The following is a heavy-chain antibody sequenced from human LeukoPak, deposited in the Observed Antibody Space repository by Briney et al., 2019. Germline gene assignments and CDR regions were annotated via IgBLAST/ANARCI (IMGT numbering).Heavy chain of an antibody. CDR1: GFTFSSYG. CDR2: IWYDGNNK. Sequence: GSLRLSCAASGFTFSSYGMHWVRQAPGKGLEWVAAIWYDGNNKTYADSVKGRFTISRDNSKNTLHLQMNSLRAEDTAVYYCARDGVLLWFGELSNAFDIWGQGTMVTVSS. CDR3: ARDGVLLWFGELSNAFDI. J-gene: IGHJ3*02. D-gene: IGHD3-10*01. V-gene: IGHV3-33*01.